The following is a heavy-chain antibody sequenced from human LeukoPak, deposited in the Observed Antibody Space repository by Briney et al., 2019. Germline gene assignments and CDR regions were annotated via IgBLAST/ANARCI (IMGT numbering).Heavy chain of an antibody. CDR2: ISGSGGIT. CDR1: GFTFSSYA. Sequence: GGSLRLSCAASGFTFSSYAMSWVRQAPGKGLEWVSDISGSGGITYYADSVKCRFTISRDNSKNTLYLKMNSLRAEDTVVYYCAKDSGSSSWYIDAFDIWGQGTMVTVSS. D-gene: IGHD6-13*01. CDR3: AKDSGSSSWYIDAFDI. J-gene: IGHJ3*02. V-gene: IGHV3-23*01.